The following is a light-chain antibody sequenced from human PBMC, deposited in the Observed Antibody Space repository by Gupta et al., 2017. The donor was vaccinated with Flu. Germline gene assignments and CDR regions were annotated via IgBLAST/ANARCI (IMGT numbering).Light chain of an antibody. CDR1: QSLLESDGKTY. V-gene: IGKV2D-29*01. CDR3: RQSVEPPLT. Sequence: VTPGQPASISCKSSQSLLESDGKTYLYWYLQRPGQPPQLLIYEVSRRCSGVPDRFNGSGSGTDFSLKISRVEAEDVGVYYCRQSVEPPLTFGGGTKVEIK. CDR2: EVS. J-gene: IGKJ4*01.